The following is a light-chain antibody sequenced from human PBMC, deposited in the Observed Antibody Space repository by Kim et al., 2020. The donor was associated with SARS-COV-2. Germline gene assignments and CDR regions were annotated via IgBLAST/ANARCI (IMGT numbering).Light chain of an antibody. CDR1: KLGDKY. CDR3: QAWDSSTVV. CDR2: QDS. J-gene: IGLJ1*01. V-gene: IGLV3-1*01. Sequence: SYELTQPPSVSVSPGQTASITCSGDKLGDKYACWYQQKPGQSPVLVIYQDSKRPSGIPERFSGSNSGNTATLTISGIPARDEADYYCQAWDSSTVVFGTG.